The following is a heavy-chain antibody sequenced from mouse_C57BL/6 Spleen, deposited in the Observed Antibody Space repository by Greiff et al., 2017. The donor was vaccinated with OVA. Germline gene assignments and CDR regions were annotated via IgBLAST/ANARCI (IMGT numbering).Heavy chain of an antibody. Sequence: EVQLQQSGPELVKPGASVKMSCKASGYTFTDYNMHWVKQSHGKSLEWIGYINPNNGGTSYNQKFKGKATLTVNKSSSTAYMELRSLTSEESAVYYCARDYYGSSYDYWGQGTTLTVSS. V-gene: IGHV1-22*01. D-gene: IGHD1-1*01. CDR1: GYTFTDYN. CDR2: INPNNGGT. J-gene: IGHJ2*01. CDR3: ARDYYGSSYDY.